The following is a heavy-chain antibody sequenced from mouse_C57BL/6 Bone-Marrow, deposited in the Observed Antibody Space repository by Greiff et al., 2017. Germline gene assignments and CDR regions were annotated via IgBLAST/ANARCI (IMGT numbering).Heavy chain of an antibody. CDR1: GYTFTSYW. Sequence: VQLQQPGAELVKPGASVKLSCKASGYTFTSYWMHWVKQRPGQGLEWIGMIHPNSGSTNYNEKFKSKATLTVDKSSSTAYMQISSLTSEDSAVYYCARHYYGSSLYYYAMDYWGQGTSVTVSS. V-gene: IGHV1-64*01. J-gene: IGHJ4*01. CDR2: IHPNSGST. CDR3: ARHYYGSSLYYYAMDY. D-gene: IGHD1-1*01.